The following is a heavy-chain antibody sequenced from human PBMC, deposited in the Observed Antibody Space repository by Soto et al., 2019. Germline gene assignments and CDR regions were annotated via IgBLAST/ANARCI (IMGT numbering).Heavy chain of an antibody. D-gene: IGHD2-2*02. CDR1: GFIVTSNY. V-gene: IGHV3-53*01. CDR2: IYIDGTT. J-gene: IGHJ6*02. Sequence: EVQLVESGGGLVQPGGSLRLSCAASGFIVTSNYMSWVRQAPGKGLEWVSVIYIDGTTFYTDSVKGRFIISRDNSKNTLFLQMTSLRADDTAVYYCARAAYPSAGMDVWGQGTTVTVSS. CDR3: ARAAYPSAGMDV.